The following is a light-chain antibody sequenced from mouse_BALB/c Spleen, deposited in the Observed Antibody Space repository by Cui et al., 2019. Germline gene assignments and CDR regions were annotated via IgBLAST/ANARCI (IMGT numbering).Light chain of an antibody. CDR2: DTS. CDR3: QQWSSNPPT. V-gene: IGKV4-59*01. Sequence: QIVLTQSPAIMSASPGEKVTMTCSARSSVSYMHWYQQKSGTSPKRWIYDTSKLASGVPARFSGSGSGTSYSLTISSMEAEDAATYYCQQWSSNPPTFGSGTKLEIK. CDR1: SSVSY. J-gene: IGKJ4*01.